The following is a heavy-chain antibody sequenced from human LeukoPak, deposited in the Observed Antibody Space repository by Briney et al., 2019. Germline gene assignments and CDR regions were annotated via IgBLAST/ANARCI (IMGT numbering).Heavy chain of an antibody. CDR3: ARSQLLWFGEFAYNWFDP. J-gene: IGHJ5*02. CDR1: GGSISGYY. CDR2: IYYSGST. Sequence: SETLSLTCTVSGGSISGYYWSWIRQPPGKGLEWIGYIYYSGSTNYNPSLKSRVTISVDTSKNQFSLKLSSVTAADTAVYYCARSQLLWFGEFAYNWFDPWGQGTLVTVSS. V-gene: IGHV4-59*01. D-gene: IGHD3-10*01.